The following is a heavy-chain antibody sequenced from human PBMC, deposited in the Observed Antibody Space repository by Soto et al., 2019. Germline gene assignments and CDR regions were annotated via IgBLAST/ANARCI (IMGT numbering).Heavy chain of an antibody. CDR1: GFTFSSYA. D-gene: IGHD3-22*01. CDR3: ASLIVVGEYNWFDP. Sequence: SLRLSCAASGFTFSSYAMHWVRQAPGKGLEWVAVISYDGSNKYYADSVKGRFTISRDNSKNTLYLQMNSLRAEDTAVYYCASLIVVGEYNWFDPWGQGTLVTVSS. J-gene: IGHJ5*02. CDR2: ISYDGSNK. V-gene: IGHV3-30-3*01.